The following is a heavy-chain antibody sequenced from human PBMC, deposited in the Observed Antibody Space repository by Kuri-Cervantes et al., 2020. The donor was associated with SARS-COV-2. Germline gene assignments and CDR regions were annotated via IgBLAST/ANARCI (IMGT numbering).Heavy chain of an antibody. CDR1: GFTFSSYA. Sequence: GGSLRLSCAASGFTFSSYAMSWVRQAPGKGLEWVSAISGSGGSTYYADSVKGRFTISGDNSKNTLYLQMNSLRAEDTAVYYCAKDRSGVQYNWNLGDYWGQGTLVTVSS. J-gene: IGHJ4*02. CDR3: AKDRSGVQYNWNLGDY. V-gene: IGHV3-23*01. CDR2: ISGSGGST. D-gene: IGHD1-20*01.